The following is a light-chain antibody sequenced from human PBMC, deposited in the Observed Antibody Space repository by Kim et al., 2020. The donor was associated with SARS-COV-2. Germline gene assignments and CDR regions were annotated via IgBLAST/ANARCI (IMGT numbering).Light chain of an antibody. CDR1: SSDLRGYNY. CDR3: SSQTSSNNVV. J-gene: IGLJ2*01. CDR2: DVS. Sequence: QSALTQLASVSGSPGQSITISCTGSSSDLRGYNYVSWYQQHPGTAPILIIYDVSNRPSGVSTRFSGSKSGNTASLTISGLQVEDEADYYCSSQTSSNNVVFGGGTQLTVL. V-gene: IGLV2-14*03.